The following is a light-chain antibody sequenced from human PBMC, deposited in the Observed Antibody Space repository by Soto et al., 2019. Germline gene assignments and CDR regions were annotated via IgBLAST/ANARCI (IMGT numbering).Light chain of an antibody. CDR3: CSYAGSYTWV. CDR2: DVS. V-gene: IGLV2-11*01. CDR1: SSDVGGYNY. Sequence: LPLPRSVSGSPGQSVTISCTGTSSDVGGYNYVSWYQQHPGKAPKLMIYDVSKRPSGVPDRFSGSKSGNTASLTISGLQAEDEADYYCCSYAGSYTWVFGGGTKLTVL. J-gene: IGLJ3*02.